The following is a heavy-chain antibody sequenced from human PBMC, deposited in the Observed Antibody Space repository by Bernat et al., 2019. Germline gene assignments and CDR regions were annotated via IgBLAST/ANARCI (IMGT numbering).Heavy chain of an antibody. V-gene: IGHV3-33*01. CDR3: ATVRGYGSSAWHAES. CDR2: IWYDGSNK. Sequence: QVQLVESGGGVVQPGTSLRLSCAASGFTFRNYGMFWMRQAPGKGLEWVARIWYDGSNKYHADSVKGRFTISRDNSRNTLYLQMTSLRADDTAVYFCATVRGYGSSAWHAESWGRGTPVTVSS. J-gene: IGHJ5*02. CDR1: GFTFRNYG. D-gene: IGHD6-19*01.